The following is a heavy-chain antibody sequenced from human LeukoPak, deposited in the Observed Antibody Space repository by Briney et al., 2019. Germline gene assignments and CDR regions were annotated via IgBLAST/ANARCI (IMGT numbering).Heavy chain of an antibody. CDR3: AKYGHSPYFDS. J-gene: IGHJ4*02. Sequence: ASVKVSCKASGYTFTNYHIHWVRQASGQGLEWMGIINPSGGSTSNAQKFQGRVTMTRDMSTSTVYMELSSLRSEDMAVYYCAKYGHSPYFDSWGQGTLVTVSS. CDR2: INPSGGST. V-gene: IGHV1-46*01. CDR1: GYTFTNYH. D-gene: IGHD2/OR15-2a*01.